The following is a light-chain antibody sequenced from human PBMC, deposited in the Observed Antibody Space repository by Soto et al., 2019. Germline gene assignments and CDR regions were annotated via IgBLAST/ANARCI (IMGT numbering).Light chain of an antibody. V-gene: IGKV3-20*01. CDR3: QHYGTSAL. Sequence: EIVLTQSPGTLSLSPGERATLSCRASQSVSDSYLAWYQQKPGQAPRLLIYASSRATGIPDRFSGSGSGTDFTLTISSLEPEDFAVYYCQHYGTSALFGPGTKVDIK. CDR2: AS. CDR1: QSVSDSY. J-gene: IGKJ3*01.